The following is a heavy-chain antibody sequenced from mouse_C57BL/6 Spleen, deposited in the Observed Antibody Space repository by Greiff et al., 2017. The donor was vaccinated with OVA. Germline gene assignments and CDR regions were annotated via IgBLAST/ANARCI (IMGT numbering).Heavy chain of an antibody. Sequence: QVQLQRSGAELVRPGTSVKVSCKASGYAFTNYLIEWVKQRPGQGLEWIGVINPGSGGTNYNEKFKGKATLTADKSSSTAYMQLSSLTSEDSAVYFCARGYSNYPYYFDYWGQGTTLTVSS. CDR3: ARGYSNYPYYFDY. CDR1: GYAFTNYL. D-gene: IGHD2-5*01. CDR2: INPGSGGT. V-gene: IGHV1-54*01. J-gene: IGHJ2*01.